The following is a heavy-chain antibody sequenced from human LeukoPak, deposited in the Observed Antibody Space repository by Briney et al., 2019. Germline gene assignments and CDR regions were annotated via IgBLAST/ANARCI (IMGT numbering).Heavy chain of an antibody. CDR1: GGSISSSSYY. V-gene: IGHV4-39*01. D-gene: IGHD6-19*01. CDR3: AGSHSSGWYGLDY. J-gene: IGHJ4*02. CDR2: IYYSGST. Sequence: SETLSLTCTVSGGSISSSSYYWGWIRQPPGKGLEWIGSIYYSGSTYYNPSLKSRVTISVDTSKNQFSLKLSSVTAADTAVYYCAGSHSSGWYGLDYWGQGTLVTVSS.